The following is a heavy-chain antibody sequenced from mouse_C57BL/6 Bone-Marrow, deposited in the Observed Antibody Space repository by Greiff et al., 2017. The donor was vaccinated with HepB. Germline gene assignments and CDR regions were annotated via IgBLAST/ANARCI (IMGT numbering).Heavy chain of an antibody. CDR2: IDPENGDT. D-gene: IGHD2-3*01. V-gene: IGHV14-4*01. J-gene: IGHJ3*01. CDR1: GFNIKDDY. CDR3: STSDGCYGGFAF. Sequence: EVQLQQSGAELVRPGASVKLSCTASGFNIKDDYMHWVKQRPEQGLEWIGWIDPENGDTEYASKFQGKATITADTSSNTAYMQLSSLTSEDTAVYYLSTSDGCYGGFAFWGQGTLVTVSA.